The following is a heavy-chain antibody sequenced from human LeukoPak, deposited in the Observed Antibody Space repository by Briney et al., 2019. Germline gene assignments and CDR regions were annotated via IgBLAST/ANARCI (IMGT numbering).Heavy chain of an antibody. J-gene: IGHJ5*02. CDR3: ARGKYCSSTSCYFMDYWFDP. Sequence: GGSLRLSCAASGFTFASYVMSWVRQAPGKGLEWVSTISVSGDSTYYTDSVKGRFTISRDNSKNTLYLQMNSLRAADTAVYFCARGKYCSSTSCYFMDYWFDPWGQGTLVTVSS. CDR2: ISVSGDST. D-gene: IGHD2-2*01. CDR1: GFTFASYV. V-gene: IGHV3-23*01.